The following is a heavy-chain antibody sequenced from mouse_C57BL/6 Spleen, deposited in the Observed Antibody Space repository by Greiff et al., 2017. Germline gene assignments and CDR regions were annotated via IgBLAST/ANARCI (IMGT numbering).Heavy chain of an antibody. Sequence: VQLQQSGAELVKPGASVKISCKASGYAFSSYWMTWVKQRPGKGLEWIGQIYPGDGDTNYNGKFKGKATLTADKSSSTAYMQLSSLTSEDSAVYFCAIYDGYYVGYFDVWGTGTTVTVSS. D-gene: IGHD2-3*01. CDR2: IYPGDGDT. V-gene: IGHV1-80*01. CDR1: GYAFSSYW. CDR3: AIYDGYYVGYFDV. J-gene: IGHJ1*03.